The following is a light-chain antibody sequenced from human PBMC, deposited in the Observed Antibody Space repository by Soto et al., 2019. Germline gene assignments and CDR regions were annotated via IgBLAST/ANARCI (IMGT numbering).Light chain of an antibody. CDR1: QSIRYY. Sequence: DIQLTQSPPTLSASVGDRVTITCRASQSIRYYLAWYQQMPGKAPKLLIYGACSLQSGVPSRFSGSGSGTEFTLTISSLQPDDFATYFCQHHNSYSQTFGQGTKVEIK. J-gene: IGKJ1*01. CDR2: GAC. CDR3: QHHNSYSQT. V-gene: IGKV1-5*01.